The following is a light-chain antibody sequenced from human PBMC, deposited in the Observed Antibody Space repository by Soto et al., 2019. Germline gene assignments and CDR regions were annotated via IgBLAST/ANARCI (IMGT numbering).Light chain of an antibody. CDR2: DAS. V-gene: IGKV3-11*01. Sequence: EIVMTQSPATLSASPGERATLSCSASQSISTYLAWYQVKPGQAPRLLIYDASSRATGVPARFSGSGSGTDFSLTISSLEPEDVAVYYCQQRSQWPPMTFGQGTRLEIK. CDR3: QQRSQWPPMT. J-gene: IGKJ5*01. CDR1: QSISTY.